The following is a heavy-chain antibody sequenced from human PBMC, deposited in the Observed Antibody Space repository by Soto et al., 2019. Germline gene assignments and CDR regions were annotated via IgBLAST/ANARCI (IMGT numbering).Heavy chain of an antibody. J-gene: IGHJ3*02. CDR2: ISYDGSNK. Sequence: GGSLRLSCAASGFTFSSYAMHWVRQAPGKGLEWVAVISYDGSNKYYADSVKGRFTISRDNSKNTLYLQMNSLRAEDTAVYYCARAPYSSSSRGAFDIWGQGTMVTVSS. V-gene: IGHV3-30*04. CDR1: GFTFSSYA. D-gene: IGHD6-6*01. CDR3: ARAPYSSSSRGAFDI.